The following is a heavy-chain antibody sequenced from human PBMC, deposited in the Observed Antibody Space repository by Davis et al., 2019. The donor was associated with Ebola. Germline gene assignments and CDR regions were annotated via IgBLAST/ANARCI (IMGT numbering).Heavy chain of an antibody. D-gene: IGHD3-9*01. CDR2: IYYSGST. Sequence: SETLSLTCAVHGGSISSYYWSWIRQPPGKGLEWIGYIYYSGSTNYNPSLKSRVTISVDTSKNQFSLKLSSVTAADTAVYYSARDLYFDWLGNWFDPWGQGTLVTVSS. CDR3: ARDLYFDWLGNWFDP. CDR1: GGSISSYY. J-gene: IGHJ5*02. V-gene: IGHV4-59*01.